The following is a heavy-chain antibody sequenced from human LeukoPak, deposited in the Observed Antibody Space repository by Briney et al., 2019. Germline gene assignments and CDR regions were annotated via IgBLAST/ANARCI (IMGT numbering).Heavy chain of an antibody. CDR2: IYSGGSI. J-gene: IGHJ4*02. V-gene: IGHV3-53*04. D-gene: IGHD5/OR15-5a*01. CDR3: ASGSRFDY. CDR1: GFTVSDNY. Sequence: GGSLRLSCAASGFTVSDNYMSWVRQAPGKGLEWVSVIYSGGSIYYTDSVKGRFTISRHNSKNTLYLQMNSLRTEDTAVYYCASGSRFDYWGQGTLVSVSS.